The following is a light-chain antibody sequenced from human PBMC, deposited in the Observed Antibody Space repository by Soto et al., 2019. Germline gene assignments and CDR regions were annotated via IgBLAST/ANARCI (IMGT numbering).Light chain of an antibody. V-gene: IGKV3-20*01. J-gene: IGKJ4*01. CDR2: GAS. CDR1: QSVGGNY. CDR3: QQYGNSPVT. Sequence: EIVLTQSPGTLSLSPGERATLSCRASQSVGGNYLTWYQQKPGQAPRLLIYGASSRASGIPDRFSGSVSGTDFNLTISRLEPEDFAVYYCQQYGNSPVTFGGGTKVEIK.